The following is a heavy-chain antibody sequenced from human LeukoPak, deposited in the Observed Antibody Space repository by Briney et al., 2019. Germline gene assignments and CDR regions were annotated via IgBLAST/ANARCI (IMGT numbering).Heavy chain of an antibody. CDR2: ITARDPNI. V-gene: IGHV3-21*01. CDR1: GFTFSLYS. J-gene: IGHJ3*02. D-gene: IGHD3-22*01. CDR3: ARRGRLVITTLLNEDAFDI. Sequence: PGGSLRLSCAASGFTFSLYSMHWVRQTPGKGLEWVSSITARDPNIYYADSVKGRFTISRDNAKKTLYLQMKSLRADDTAIYDCARRGRLVITTLLNEDAFDIWGQGTMVTVSS.